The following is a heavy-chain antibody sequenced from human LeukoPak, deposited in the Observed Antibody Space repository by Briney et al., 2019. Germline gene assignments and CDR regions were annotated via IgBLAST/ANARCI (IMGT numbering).Heavy chain of an antibody. D-gene: IGHD2-15*01. CDR1: GVTFSDYS. CDR3: AREPPFCSGGYCARLDY. J-gene: IGHJ4*02. V-gene: IGHV3-21*01. Sequence: PGGSLRLSCAASGVTFSDYSMNWVRQAPGKGLEWVSSISSSSSYIYYADSVKGRFTISRDNAKNSLYLQMNSLRAEDTAVYYCAREPPFCSGGYCARLDYWGQGTLVTVSS. CDR2: ISSSSSYI.